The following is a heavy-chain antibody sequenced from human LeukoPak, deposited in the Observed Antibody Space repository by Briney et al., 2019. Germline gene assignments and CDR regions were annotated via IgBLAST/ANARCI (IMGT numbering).Heavy chain of an antibody. CDR1: GGSISSYY. D-gene: IGHD3-22*01. Sequence: PSETLSLTCTVSGGSISSYYWSWIRQPPGKGLEWIGNIYYSGSANYNPSLKSRVIISVDTSKNQFSLKLSSVTAADTAVYYCATDHYDSSGYYNVPDVWGQGTTVTVSS. CDR2: IYYSGSA. CDR3: ATDHYDSSGYYNVPDV. V-gene: IGHV4-59*01. J-gene: IGHJ6*02.